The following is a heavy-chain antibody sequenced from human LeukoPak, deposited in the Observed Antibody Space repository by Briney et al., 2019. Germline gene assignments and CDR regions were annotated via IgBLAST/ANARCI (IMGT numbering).Heavy chain of an antibody. CDR3: GRDPYYDSLDY. CDR1: GFTFTSYW. J-gene: IGHJ4*02. D-gene: IGHD3-22*01. Sequence: GGSLRLSCAASGFTFTSYWMSWVRQAPGKGLEWVANIKDDGGEKYYVDSVKGRFTISRDNTKNLLYLQMSSLRAEDTAVYYCGRDPYYDSLDYWGQGTLVTVSS. CDR2: IKDDGGEK. V-gene: IGHV3-7*01.